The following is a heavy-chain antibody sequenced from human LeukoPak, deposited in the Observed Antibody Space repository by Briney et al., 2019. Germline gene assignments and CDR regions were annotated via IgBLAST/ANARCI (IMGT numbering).Heavy chain of an antibody. CDR3: ARRGELTPPYYSDY. CDR2: ISSSSSTI. Sequence: GGSLRLSCAASGFTFNDYGMNWARQAPGKGLEWISYISSSSSTIYYADSVKGRFTISRDNAKNSLYLQMSSLRAEDTAVYYCARRGELTPPYYSDYWGQGTLVTVSS. J-gene: IGHJ4*02. V-gene: IGHV3-48*01. CDR1: GFTFNDYG. D-gene: IGHD1-26*01.